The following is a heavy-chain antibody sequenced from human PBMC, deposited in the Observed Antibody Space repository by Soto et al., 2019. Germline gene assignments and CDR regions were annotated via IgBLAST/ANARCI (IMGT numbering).Heavy chain of an antibody. Sequence: GGSLRLSCAASGFTFSSYSMNWVRQAPGKGLEWVSYISSSSSYIYYADSVKGRFTISRDNAKNSLYLQMNSLRAEDTAVYYCARGPRITMVRGVLEYMDVWGKGTTVTVSS. V-gene: IGHV3-21*05. CDR2: ISSSSSYI. CDR3: ARGPRITMVRGVLEYMDV. D-gene: IGHD3-10*01. CDR1: GFTFSSYS. J-gene: IGHJ6*03.